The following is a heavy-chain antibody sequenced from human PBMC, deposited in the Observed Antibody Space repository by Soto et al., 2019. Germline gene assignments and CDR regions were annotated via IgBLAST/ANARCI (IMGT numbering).Heavy chain of an antibody. CDR3: AKSVNDYSTYYFNY. D-gene: IGHD4-4*01. V-gene: IGHV3-23*04. J-gene: IGHJ4*02. CDR1: GFIFKSYG. Sequence: EVELVESGGGLVQPGGSLRLSCAASGFIFKSYGMNWVRQAPGKGLEWISYISGSGDHTYYAQSVQGRFTISRDNPKDTLSVQMNSLSAEDTAVYFCAKSVNDYSTYYFNYWGQGILVTVSS. CDR2: ISGSGDHT.